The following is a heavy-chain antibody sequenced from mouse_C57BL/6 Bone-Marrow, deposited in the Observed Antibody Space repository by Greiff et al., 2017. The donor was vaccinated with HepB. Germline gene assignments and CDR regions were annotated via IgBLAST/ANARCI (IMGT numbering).Heavy chain of an antibody. D-gene: IGHD2-4*01. CDR2: INPGSGGT. CDR3: ARKGYDYELDY. CDR1: GYAFTNYL. J-gene: IGHJ2*01. V-gene: IGHV1-54*01. Sequence: VQLQQSGAELVRPGTSVKVSCKASGYAFTNYLIEWVKQRPGQGLEWIGVINPGSGGTNYNEKFKGKATLTADKSSSTAYMQLSSLTSEDSAVYFCARKGYDYELDYWGQGTTLTVSS.